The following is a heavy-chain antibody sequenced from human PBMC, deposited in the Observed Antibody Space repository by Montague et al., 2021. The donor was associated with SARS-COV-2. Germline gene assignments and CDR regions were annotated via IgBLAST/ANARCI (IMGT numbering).Heavy chain of an antibody. CDR3: ARLGFVELWLYLGWFDP. Sequence: SETLSLTCTVSGGSISSSSYYWGWIRQPPGKGLEWIGCIYYSGSTYYNPSIKSRVTMPVDTSKNQFALELRSVTAADTAVYYCARLGFVELWLYLGWFDPWGQGTLVTVSS. D-gene: IGHD3-16*02. J-gene: IGHJ5*02. CDR2: IYYSGST. V-gene: IGHV4-39*01. CDR1: GGSISSSSYY.